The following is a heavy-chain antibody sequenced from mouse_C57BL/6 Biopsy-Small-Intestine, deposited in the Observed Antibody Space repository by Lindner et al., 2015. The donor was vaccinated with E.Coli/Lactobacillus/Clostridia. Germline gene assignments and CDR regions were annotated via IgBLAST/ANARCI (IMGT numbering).Heavy chain of an antibody. CDR3: DYYGSSYAMDY. V-gene: IGHV14-2*01. D-gene: IGHD1-1*01. CDR1: GFNIKDYY. J-gene: IGHJ4*01. CDR2: IDPEDGET. Sequence: VQLQESGAELVKPGASVKLSCTASGFNIKDYYIHWVKERTEQGLEWIGRIDPEDGETKYAPKFHDKATITADTSSNTAYLQLSSLTSEDTAVYYCDYYGSSYAMDYWGSRNLSHRLL.